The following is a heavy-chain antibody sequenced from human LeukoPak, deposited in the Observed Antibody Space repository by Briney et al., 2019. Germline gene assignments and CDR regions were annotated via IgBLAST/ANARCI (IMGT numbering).Heavy chain of an antibody. CDR1: GFSFSNYG. CDR2: ISSYGSDE. V-gene: IGHV3-30*18. D-gene: IGHD2/OR15-2a*01. J-gene: IGHJ4*02. Sequence: GRSLRLSCAASGFSFSNYGMHWVRQTPGKGLEWVASISSYGSDEYYADSVKGRFTISRDNSKKTLHLQMNGLRAEDTAVYYCAKDGVSELIADYWGQGTLVTASS. CDR3: AKDGVSELIADY.